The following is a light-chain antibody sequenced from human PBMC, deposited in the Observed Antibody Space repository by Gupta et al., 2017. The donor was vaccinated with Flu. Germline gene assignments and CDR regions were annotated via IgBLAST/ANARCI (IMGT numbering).Light chain of an antibody. Sequence: SSVLTQAPSIYVAPGQTARITCGGNNIGAKEVHWYQQRPGPAPVVVVYDNDDRPSGIPERFSGSNFATTATLTIRGVEAGDEAGYYCQVWDSGNNHPVFGGGTKLTVL. CDR2: DND. CDR3: QVWDSGNNHPV. V-gene: IGLV3-21*02. J-gene: IGLJ2*01. CDR1: NIGAKE.